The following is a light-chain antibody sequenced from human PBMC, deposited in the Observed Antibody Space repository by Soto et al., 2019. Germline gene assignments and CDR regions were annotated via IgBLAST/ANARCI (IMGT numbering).Light chain of an antibody. V-gene: IGLV1-44*01. CDR1: SSNIGGNA. J-gene: IGLJ1*01. CDR3: AAWDDSLSGYV. Sequence: QSVLTQPPSASGTPGQRVTISCSGSSSNIGGNAVNWYQQLPGTTPKLLIYSNNQRPSGVPDRFSGSKYVTSASLAISGLQSEDEADYYCAAWDDSLSGYVFGTGTKLTVL. CDR2: SNN.